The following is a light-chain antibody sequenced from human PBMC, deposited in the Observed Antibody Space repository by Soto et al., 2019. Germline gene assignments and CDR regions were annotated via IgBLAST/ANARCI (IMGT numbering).Light chain of an antibody. CDR1: QGISTY. J-gene: IGKJ4*01. CDR2: DAS. V-gene: IGKV1-9*01. CDR3: QQHNSYPLT. Sequence: DSHVAHSRSSLSASVPDRVTITCQASQGISTYLTWYQQKPGKAPKLLIYDASNLQRGIPSRFSGSGSGTEFSFTINSLQPEDFATYYCQQHNSYPLTFGGGTKVDIK.